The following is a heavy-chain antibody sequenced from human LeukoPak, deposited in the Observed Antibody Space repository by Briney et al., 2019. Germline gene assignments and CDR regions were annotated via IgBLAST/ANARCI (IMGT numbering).Heavy chain of an antibody. Sequence: GGSLRLSCAASGFTFSSYEMNWVRQAPGKGPEWVSYISSSSSTIYYADSVKGRFTISRDNAKNSLYLQMNSLRAEDTAVYYCAREGHGSYYPYFDYWGQGTLVTVSS. D-gene: IGHD1-26*01. V-gene: IGHV3-48*01. J-gene: IGHJ4*02. CDR2: ISSSSSTI. CDR1: GFTFSSYE. CDR3: AREGHGSYYPYFDY.